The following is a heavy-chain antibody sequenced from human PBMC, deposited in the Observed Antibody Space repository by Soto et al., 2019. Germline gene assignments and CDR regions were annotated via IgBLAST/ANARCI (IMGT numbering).Heavy chain of an antibody. CDR3: ARDRDSAFEMATSNTPYFDF. V-gene: IGHV1-46*01. CDR2: INPSGGST. Sequence: ASVKVSCKASGYTFTSYYMHWVRQAPGQGLEWMGIINPSGGSTSYAQKFQGRVTMTRDTSTGTVYLELSSLRSGDTAEYYCARDRDSAFEMATSNTPYFDFWGQGTLVTVSS. CDR1: GYTFTSYY. J-gene: IGHJ4*02. D-gene: IGHD5-12*01.